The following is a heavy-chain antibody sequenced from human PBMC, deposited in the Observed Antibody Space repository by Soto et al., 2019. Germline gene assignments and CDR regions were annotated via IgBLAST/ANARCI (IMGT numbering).Heavy chain of an antibody. CDR2: IKSKTDGGTT. J-gene: IGHJ3*02. D-gene: IGHD3-9*01. CDR3: TAVLRYFETDAFDI. Sequence: GGSLRLSCAASGFTFSNAWMSWVRQAPGKGLEWVGRIKSKTDGGTTDYAAPVKGRFTILRDDSKNTLYLQMNSLKTEDTAVYYCTAVLRYFETDAFDIWGQGTMVT. CDR1: GFTFSNAW. V-gene: IGHV3-15*01.